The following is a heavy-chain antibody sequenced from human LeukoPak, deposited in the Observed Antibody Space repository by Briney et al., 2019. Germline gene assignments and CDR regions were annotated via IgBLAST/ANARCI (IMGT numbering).Heavy chain of an antibody. V-gene: IGHV3-23*01. CDR3: AKDLTVAGTDFHYGLDV. CDR2: ISGSGGST. J-gene: IGHJ6*02. CDR1: GFTFSSYA. Sequence: GGSLRLSCAASGFTFSSYAMSWVRQAPGKGLEWVSAISGSGGSTYYADSVRGRFTISRDNSKNTLYLQMNSLRAEDTAVYYCAKDLTVAGTDFHYGLDVWGQGTTVIVSS. D-gene: IGHD6-19*01.